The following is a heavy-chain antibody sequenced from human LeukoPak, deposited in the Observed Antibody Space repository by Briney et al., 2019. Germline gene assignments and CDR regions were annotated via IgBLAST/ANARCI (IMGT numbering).Heavy chain of an antibody. CDR3: ARRSTRYYYYYGMDV. Sequence: SETLSLTCAVYGGSFSGYYWSWARQPPGKGLEWIGEINHSGSTNYNPSLKSRVTISVDTPKNQFSLKLSSVTAADTAVYYCARRSTRYYYYYGMDVWGKGTTVTVSS. J-gene: IGHJ6*04. D-gene: IGHD2-15*01. CDR1: GGSFSGYY. CDR2: INHSGST. V-gene: IGHV4-34*01.